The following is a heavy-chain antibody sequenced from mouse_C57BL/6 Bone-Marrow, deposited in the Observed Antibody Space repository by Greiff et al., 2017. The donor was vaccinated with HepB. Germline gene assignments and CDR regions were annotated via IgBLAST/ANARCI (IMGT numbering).Heavy chain of an antibody. CDR2: ISNGGGST. D-gene: IGHD1-1*01. J-gene: IGHJ1*03. V-gene: IGHV5-12*01. Sequence: DVKLVESGGGLVQPGGSLKLSCAASGFTFSDYYMYWVRQTPEKRLEWVAYISNGGGSTYYPDTVKGRFTISRDNAKNTLYLQMSRLKSEDTAMYYCASPYYGSSYWYFDVWGRGTTVTVSS. CDR1: GFTFSDYY. CDR3: ASPYYGSSYWYFDV.